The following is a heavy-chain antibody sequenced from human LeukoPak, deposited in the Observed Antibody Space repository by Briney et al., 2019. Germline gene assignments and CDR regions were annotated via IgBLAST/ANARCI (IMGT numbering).Heavy chain of an antibody. V-gene: IGHV4-39*01. Sequence: PSETLSLTCTVSGGSISSSSYYWGWIRQPPGKGLQWIASIYYSEITYYNPSPKCRVTISVDTSKNQFSLNLSSVTAADTAVYYCARYLRGSHFDYWGQGTLVTVSS. CDR3: ARYLRGSHFDY. CDR2: IYYSEIT. CDR1: GGSISSSSYY. D-gene: IGHD1-26*01. J-gene: IGHJ4*02.